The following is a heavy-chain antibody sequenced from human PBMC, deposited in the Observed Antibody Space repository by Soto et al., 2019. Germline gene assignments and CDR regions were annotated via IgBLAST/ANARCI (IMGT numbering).Heavy chain of an antibody. CDR2: ISGDGSFT. Sequence: EVQLVESGGGLVQPGGSLRLSCGASGFTFSNYWLHWVRQAPGEGLVCVSRISGDGSFTRFADSVKGRFTISRDNAKNTMSLQMNSLRVADTAVYYCARVGGVAGNVDYLRQGPLVTVAS. D-gene: IGHD2-8*02. CDR3: ARVGGVAGNVDY. V-gene: IGHV3-74*01. CDR1: GFTFSNYW. J-gene: IGHJ4*02.